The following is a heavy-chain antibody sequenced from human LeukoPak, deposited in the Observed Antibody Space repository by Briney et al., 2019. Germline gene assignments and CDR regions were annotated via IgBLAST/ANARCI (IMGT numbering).Heavy chain of an antibody. CDR1: GFTFSNAW. Sequence: RGSLRLSCAVSGFTFSNAWMSRVRQAPGTGLKSVGRIKSKTDGGTTDYAAPVKGRFNISRDDSKNTLYLQMNSLKTEDTAVYYCTTVRVVVVPAAIDYYYYYMDVWGKGTTVTVSS. CDR3: TTVRVVVVPAAIDYYYYYMDV. D-gene: IGHD2-2*01. J-gene: IGHJ6*03. CDR2: IKSKTDGGTT. V-gene: IGHV3-15*01.